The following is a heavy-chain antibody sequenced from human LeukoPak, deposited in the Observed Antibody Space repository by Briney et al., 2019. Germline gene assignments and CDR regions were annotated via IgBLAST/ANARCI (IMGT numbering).Heavy chain of an antibody. V-gene: IGHV1-2*02. J-gene: IGHJ4*02. CDR1: GYTFTGYY. D-gene: IGHD1-26*01. CDR2: INPNSGGT. Sequence: ASVKVSCKASGYTFTGYYMHWVRQAPGQGLEWMGWINPNSGGTNYAQKFQGRVTMTRDTSISTAYMELSRLRSDDTAVYYCARRAEDWELPVLLDYWGQGTLVTVSS. CDR3: ARRAEDWELPVLLDY.